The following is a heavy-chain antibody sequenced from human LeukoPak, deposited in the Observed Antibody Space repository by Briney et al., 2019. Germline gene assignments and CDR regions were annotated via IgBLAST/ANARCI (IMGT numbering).Heavy chain of an antibody. V-gene: IGHV4-39*07. D-gene: IGHD5-12*01. CDR1: GASLSSSSYY. J-gene: IGHJ4*02. CDR2: IYSSGST. Sequence: SETLSLTCTVSGASLSSSSYYWGWIRQPPGKGLEWIGSIYSSGSTYYNPSLTSRVTISLDTSKNQFSLSLRSVTAADTAVYYCARAGGYLYYFDYWGLGTLVTVSS. CDR3: ARAGGYLYYFDY.